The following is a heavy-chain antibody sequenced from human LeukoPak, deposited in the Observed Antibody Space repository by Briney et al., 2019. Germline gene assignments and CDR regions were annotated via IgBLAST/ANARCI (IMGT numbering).Heavy chain of an antibody. CDR1: GYSFTSYG. J-gene: IGHJ4*02. CDR2: LSGSGGST. Sequence: GESLKISCKGSGYSFTSYGMSWVRQAPGKGLEWVSRLSGSGGSTLYVDSVKGRFTISRDNSKNTLHLQMNSLRAEDTAVYYCAREREEAEYYYDSSGYSSWGQGALVTVSS. CDR3: AREREEAEYYYDSSGYSS. D-gene: IGHD3-22*01. V-gene: IGHV3-23*01.